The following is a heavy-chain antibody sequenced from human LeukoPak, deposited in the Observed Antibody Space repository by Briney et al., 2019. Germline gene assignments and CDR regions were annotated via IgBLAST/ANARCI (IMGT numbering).Heavy chain of an antibody. Sequence: SETLSLTCTVSHGSISSYYWSWIRQPPGKGLEWIGFVYYTGSANYNPSLRSRVTISVDTSKNQFSLKLTSVTAADTAVYYCARDPLNDYGDYGGDYWGQGALVTVSS. J-gene: IGHJ4*02. D-gene: IGHD4-17*01. CDR3: ARDPLNDYGDYGGDY. CDR2: VYYTGSA. V-gene: IGHV4-59*01. CDR1: HGSISSYY.